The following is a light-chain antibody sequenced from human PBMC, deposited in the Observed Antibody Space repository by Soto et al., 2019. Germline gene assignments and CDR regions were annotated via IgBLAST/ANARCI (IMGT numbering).Light chain of an antibody. V-gene: IGLV1-44*01. CDR1: STNIGSNT. Sequence: QAVVTQPPSASGTPGQRVTISCSGSSTNIGSNTVTWYQQLPGTAPRLLIYSNDQRPSGVPDRFSGSKSGTSASLAISGLQSEDEADYYCAAWDDSLNGHAVFGGGTQLTVL. CDR2: SND. J-gene: IGLJ7*01. CDR3: AAWDDSLNGHAV.